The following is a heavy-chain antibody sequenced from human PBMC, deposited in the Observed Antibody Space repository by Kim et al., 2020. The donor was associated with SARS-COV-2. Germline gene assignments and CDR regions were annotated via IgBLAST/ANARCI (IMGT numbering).Heavy chain of an antibody. Sequence: GESLKISCKGSGYSFTSYWIGWVRQMPGKGLEWMGIIYPGDSDTRYSPSFQGQVTISADKSISTAYLQWSSLKASDTAMYYCARQPLGYRGVVAATGYYYGMDVWGQGTTVTVSS. CDR1: GYSFTSYW. CDR2: IYPGDSDT. J-gene: IGHJ6*02. D-gene: IGHD2-15*01. V-gene: IGHV5-51*01. CDR3: ARQPLGYRGVVAATGYYYGMDV.